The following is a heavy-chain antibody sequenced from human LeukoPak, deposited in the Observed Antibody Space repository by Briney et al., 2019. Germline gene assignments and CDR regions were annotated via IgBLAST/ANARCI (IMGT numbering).Heavy chain of an antibody. CDR3: ARYGSGSYSFGMDV. CDR2: IYYSGST. J-gene: IGHJ6*02. CDR1: GGSISTSY. V-gene: IGHV4-59*08. D-gene: IGHD3-10*01. Sequence: PSETLSLTCTVSGGSISTSYWNWIRQPPGKGLEWIGNIYYSGSTNYNPSLKSRVTISVDTSKNQFSLKLSSVTAADTAVYYCARYGSGSYSFGMDVWGQGTTVTVSS.